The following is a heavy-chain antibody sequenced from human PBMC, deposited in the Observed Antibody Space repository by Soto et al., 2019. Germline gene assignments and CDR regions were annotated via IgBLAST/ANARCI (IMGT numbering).Heavy chain of an antibody. CDR1: GFTFSMSA. J-gene: IGHJ5*02. Sequence: EVQLLESGGGLVQPGGSLRLSCAASGFTFSMSAMTWVRQAPGKGLEWVSTTGLNGRTTYYADSVKGRFTVSRDNAKNTLDLHMSSLRAEETAVYYCATVHSTSRSCDSWGQGSLVTVSS. CDR2: TGLNGRTT. D-gene: IGHD6-6*01. CDR3: ATVHSTSRSCDS. V-gene: IGHV3-23*01.